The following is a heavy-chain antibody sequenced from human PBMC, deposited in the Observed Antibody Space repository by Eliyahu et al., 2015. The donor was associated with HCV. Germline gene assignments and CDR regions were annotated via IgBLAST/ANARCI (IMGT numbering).Heavy chain of an antibody. CDR1: GFXFXKAW. Sequence: EVQLVESGGGLVKPGGALRLSCAASGFXFXKAWMXWVRQAPGKGLERIGRIKSKTXGGTTDYAAPVKGRFTISRDDSKSTLYLQMNSLKTEDTAVYYCTTGAPGGFDYYLDVWGQGTTVTVSS. V-gene: IGHV3-15*01. CDR3: TTGAPGGFDYYLDV. D-gene: IGHD3-10*01. J-gene: IGHJ6*03. CDR2: IKSKTXGGTT.